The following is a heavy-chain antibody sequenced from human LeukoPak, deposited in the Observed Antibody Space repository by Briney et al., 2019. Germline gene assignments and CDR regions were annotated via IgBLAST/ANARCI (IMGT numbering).Heavy chain of an antibody. Sequence: GASLRLSCVACGFSFSGNAMSWGRQTPGKGLEWVSAISGGGDGTYYADSVKGRFTISRDNSKNTLYLQMNSLRAEDTAIYYCTKLRGASWDLLAFDYWGQGAQVTVSS. CDR2: ISGGGDGT. V-gene: IGHV3-23*01. CDR1: GFSFSGNA. CDR3: TKLRGASWDLLAFDY. D-gene: IGHD1-26*01. J-gene: IGHJ4*02.